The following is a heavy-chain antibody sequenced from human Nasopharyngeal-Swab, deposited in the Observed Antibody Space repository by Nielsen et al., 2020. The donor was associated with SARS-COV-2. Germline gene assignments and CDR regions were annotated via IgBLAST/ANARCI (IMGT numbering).Heavy chain of an antibody. V-gene: IGHV3-23*01. CDR1: GFPFNIYA. D-gene: IGHD3-10*01. Sequence: GALKISCAASGFPFNIYAMAWVRRAPGRGLQWVTGVSASGGSTYYTDSVKGRFSISRDNSKNTLFLQMHSLRVEDTAVYYCAKDGVVRGDALDLWGQGTMVTVSS. CDR2: VSASGGST. CDR3: AKDGVVRGDALDL. J-gene: IGHJ3*01.